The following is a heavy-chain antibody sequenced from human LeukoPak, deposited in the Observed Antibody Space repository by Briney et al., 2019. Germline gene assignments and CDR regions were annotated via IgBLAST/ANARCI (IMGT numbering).Heavy chain of an antibody. J-gene: IGHJ5*02. CDR2: IQQDGSEK. V-gene: IGHV3-7*02. Sequence: GGSLRLSCAASGFTFSSYWMIWVRQAPGKGLEWVANIQQDGSEKYYADSVKGRFTISRDNSKNTLYLQMNSLRAEDTAVYYCARVGMANWFDPWGQGTLVTVSS. CDR1: GFTFSSYW. D-gene: IGHD5-24*01. CDR3: ARVGMANWFDP.